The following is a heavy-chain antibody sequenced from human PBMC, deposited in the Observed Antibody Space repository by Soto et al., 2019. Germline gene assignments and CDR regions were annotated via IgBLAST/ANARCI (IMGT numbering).Heavy chain of an antibody. CDR3: ARTLEYSSSSVHYYYYGMDV. CDR2: IIPIFGTA. V-gene: IGHV1-69*01. D-gene: IGHD6-6*01. Sequence: QVQLVQSGAEVKKPGSSVKVSCKASGGTFSSYAISWVRQAPGQGLEWMGGIIPIFGTASYAQKFQGRVTITADESTSTAYMELSSLRSEDTAVYYCARTLEYSSSSVHYYYYGMDVWGQGTTVTVSS. CDR1: GGTFSSYA. J-gene: IGHJ6*02.